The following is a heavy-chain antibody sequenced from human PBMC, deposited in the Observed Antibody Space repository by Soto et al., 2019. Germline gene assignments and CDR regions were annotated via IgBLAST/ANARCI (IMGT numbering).Heavy chain of an antibody. Sequence: GASVKVSCKASGYTFTSYAMHWVRQAPGQRLEWMGWINAGNGNTKYSQKFQGRVTITRDTSASTAYMELSSLRSEDTAVYYCARAIGYSYGNDYWGQGTLVTVSS. V-gene: IGHV1-3*01. CDR2: INAGNGNT. J-gene: IGHJ4*02. D-gene: IGHD5-18*01. CDR1: GYTFTSYA. CDR3: ARAIGYSYGNDY.